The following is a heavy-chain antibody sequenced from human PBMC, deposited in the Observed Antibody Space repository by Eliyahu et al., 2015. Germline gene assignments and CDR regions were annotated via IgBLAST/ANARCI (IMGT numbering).Heavy chain of an antibody. V-gene: IGHV3-64*01. CDR2: ISSNGGST. Sequence: EVQLVESGGGLVQPGGSLRLSCAASGFTFSSYAXPWVRQAPGKGLEYVLAISSNGGSTYYANSVKGRFTISRDNSKNTLYLQMGSLRAEDMAVYYCARDGRECSGGSCYPQFLDYWGQGTLVTVSS. J-gene: IGHJ4*02. CDR1: GFTFSSYA. D-gene: IGHD2-15*01. CDR3: ARDGRECSGGSCYPQFLDY.